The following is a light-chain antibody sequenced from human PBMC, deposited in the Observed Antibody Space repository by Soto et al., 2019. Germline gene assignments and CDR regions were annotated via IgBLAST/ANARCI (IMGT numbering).Light chain of an antibody. Sequence: QSVLTQSPSTSGAPGQGVTISGTVSSSNIGAGYDVHWYQQLPGTAPKLLIFANINRPSGVPDRFSGSKSDTSASLAITGLRAEDEADYYCQSYESSLSGYVFGTGTKVTVL. CDR2: ANI. CDR1: SSNIGAGYD. V-gene: IGLV1-40*01. CDR3: QSYESSLSGYV. J-gene: IGLJ1*01.